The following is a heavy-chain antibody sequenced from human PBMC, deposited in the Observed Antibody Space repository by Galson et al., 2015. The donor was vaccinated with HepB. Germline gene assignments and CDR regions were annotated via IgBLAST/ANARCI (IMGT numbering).Heavy chain of an antibody. CDR2: IKQDGSEK. D-gene: IGHD3-10*01. CDR1: GFTFSSYW. J-gene: IGHJ6*02. Sequence: SLRLSCAASGFTFSSYWMSWVRQAPGKGLEWVANIKQDGSEKYYVDSVKGRFTISRDNAKNSLYLQMNSLRAEDTAVYYCAKDRGTWTPDYGMDVWGQGPTVTVSS. CDR3: AKDRGTWTPDYGMDV. V-gene: IGHV3-7*03.